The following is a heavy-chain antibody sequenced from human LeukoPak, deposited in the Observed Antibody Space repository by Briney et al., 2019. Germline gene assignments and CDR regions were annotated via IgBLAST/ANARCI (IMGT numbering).Heavy chain of an antibody. V-gene: IGHV3-11*01. J-gene: IGHJ6*02. CDR3: AHTGSGHYDILTGYHKYGMDV. Sequence: GGSLRLSCAASGFTFSDYYMSWIRQAPGKGLEWVSYISSSGSTIYYADSVKGRFTISRDNAKNSLYLQMNSLRAEDTAVYYCAHTGSGHYDILTGYHKYGMDVWGQGTTVTVSS. CDR1: GFTFSDYY. D-gene: IGHD3-9*01. CDR2: ISSSGSTI.